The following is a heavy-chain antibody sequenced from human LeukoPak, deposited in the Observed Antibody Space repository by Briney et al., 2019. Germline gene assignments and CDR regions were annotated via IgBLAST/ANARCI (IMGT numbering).Heavy chain of an antibody. CDR1: GFTYTDYS. J-gene: IGHJ4*02. CDR3: AKDTSYYDSSSYFDY. D-gene: IGHD3-22*01. V-gene: IGHV3-23*01. CDR2: ISGRGDST. Sequence: GGSLRLSCSASGFTYTDYSMSWVRQVPGKGLEWVSAISGRGDSTYYADSVKGRFTISRDNSKNTLYLQMSSLRAEDTAVYYCAKDTSYYDSSSYFDYWGQGTLVTVSS.